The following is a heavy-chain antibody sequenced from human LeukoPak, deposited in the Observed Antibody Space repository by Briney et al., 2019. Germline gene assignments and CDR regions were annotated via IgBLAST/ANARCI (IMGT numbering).Heavy chain of an antibody. CDR2: IYYSGST. J-gene: IGHJ6*04. Sequence: SETLSLTCTVSGGSISSYYWSWIRQPPGKGLEWIGYIYYSGSTNYNPSLKSRVTISVDTSKNQFSLKLSSVTAADTAVYYCARLTGRPGEVDVWGKGTTVTISS. V-gene: IGHV4-59*01. CDR3: ARLTGRPGEVDV. CDR1: GGSISSYY. D-gene: IGHD3-10*01.